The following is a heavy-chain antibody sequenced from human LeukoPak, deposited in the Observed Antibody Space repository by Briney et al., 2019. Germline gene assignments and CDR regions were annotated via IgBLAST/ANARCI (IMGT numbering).Heavy chain of an antibody. CDR3: ARHSGSGWQALGY. CDR1: GYTFSDYG. J-gene: IGHJ4*02. D-gene: IGHD6-19*01. CDR2: TSYNGNT. V-gene: IGHV1-18*04. Sequence: ASVKVSCKASGYTFSDYGISWVRQAPGLGLEWMGWTSYNGNTNYAQKFQDRVTTTTDTSTTTAYMELRSLESDDTAVYYCARHSGSGWQALGYWGQGTPVTVSS.